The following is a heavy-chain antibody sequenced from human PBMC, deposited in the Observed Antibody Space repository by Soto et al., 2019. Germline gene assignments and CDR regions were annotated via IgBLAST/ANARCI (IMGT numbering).Heavy chain of an antibody. CDR3: ARNYYDSSGYYSWP. V-gene: IGHV1-2*02. CDR2: INPNSGGT. CDR1: GYTFTGYY. D-gene: IGHD3-22*01. J-gene: IGHJ5*02. Sequence: ASVKVSCKASGYTFTGYYMHWVRQAPGQGLEWMGWINPNSGGTNYAQKFQGRVTMIRDTSISTAYMELSRLRSDDTAVYYCARNYYDSSGYYSWPWGQGTLVTVSS.